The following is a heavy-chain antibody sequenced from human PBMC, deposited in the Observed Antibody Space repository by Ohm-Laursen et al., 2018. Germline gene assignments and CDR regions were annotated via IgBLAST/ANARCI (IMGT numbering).Heavy chain of an antibody. D-gene: IGHD1-26*01. CDR1: GFTVSSKY. Sequence: SLRLSCAASGFTVSSKYMSWVRQAPGKGLEWVAVIHSGGGTNYADSVKGRFIISRDNAKNSLYLQMNSLRAEDTAVYYCASVSYYAFDYWGQGTLVTVSS. CDR3: ASVSYYAFDY. V-gene: IGHV3-66*01. J-gene: IGHJ4*02. CDR2: IHSGGGT.